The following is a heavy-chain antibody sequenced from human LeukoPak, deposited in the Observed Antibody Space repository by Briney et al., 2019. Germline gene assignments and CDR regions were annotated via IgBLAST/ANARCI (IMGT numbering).Heavy chain of an antibody. Sequence: GESLKISCKGSGYSFTSYWIGWVRQMPGKGLERMGIIYPGDSDTRYSPSFQGQVTISAAKSISTAYLQWSSLKASDTAMYYCARLNRYYDILTGYNNAFDIWGQGTMVTVSS. D-gene: IGHD3-9*01. V-gene: IGHV5-51*01. CDR3: ARLNRYYDILTGYNNAFDI. J-gene: IGHJ3*02. CDR2: IYPGDSDT. CDR1: GYSFTSYW.